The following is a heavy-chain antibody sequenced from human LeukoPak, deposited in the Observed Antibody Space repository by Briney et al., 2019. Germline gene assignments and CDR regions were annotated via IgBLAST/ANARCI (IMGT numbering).Heavy chain of an antibody. CDR3: ARIDCTNGVCYRWSWFDP. J-gene: IGHJ5*02. D-gene: IGHD2-8*01. V-gene: IGHV1-2*02. CDR1: GYTFTGYY. Sequence: ASVKVSCKASGYTFTGYYMHWVRQAPGQGLEWMGWFNPNSGGANYSQKFQGRVTMTRDTSITTAYMELSRLRSDDTAVYYCARIDCTNGVCYRWSWFDPWGQGTLVTVSS. CDR2: FNPNSGGA.